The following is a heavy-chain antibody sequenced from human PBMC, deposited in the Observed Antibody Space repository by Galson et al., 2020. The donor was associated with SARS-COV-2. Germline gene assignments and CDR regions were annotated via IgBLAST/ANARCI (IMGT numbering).Heavy chain of an antibody. CDR3: AKGSALDTLPGYFQC. J-gene: IGHJ4*02. D-gene: IGHD3-16*02. V-gene: IGHV3-9*01. CDR2: ISWNGGDI. CDR1: GFTFDDYA. Sequence: SLRLSCAASGFTFDDYAMHWVRQPPGKGLEWLSGISWNGGDIAYADSLKGRFTMSRDNAKNSLYLQMSSLSPEDTALYYCAKGSALDTLPGYFQCWGQGTLVTVSS.